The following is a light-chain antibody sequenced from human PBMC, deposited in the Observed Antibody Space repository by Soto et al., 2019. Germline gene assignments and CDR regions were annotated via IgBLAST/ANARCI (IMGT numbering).Light chain of an antibody. CDR1: QSVSSN. J-gene: IGKJ4*01. CDR3: QQYNNRPPLT. Sequence: EIVMTQSPAPLSVSPGERATLSCRASQSVSSNLAWYQQKPGQAPRLLIYGASSRATGIPARFSGSGSGTEFTLTISSLQSEDFAVYYCQQYNNRPPLTFGGGTKVDIK. CDR2: GAS. V-gene: IGKV3-15*01.